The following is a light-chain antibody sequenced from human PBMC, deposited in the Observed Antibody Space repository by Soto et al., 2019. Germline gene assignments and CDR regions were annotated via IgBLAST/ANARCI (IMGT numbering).Light chain of an antibody. V-gene: IGKV1-39*01. CDR1: QSISSY. CDR3: QESTDTTYT. J-gene: IGKJ2*01. Sequence: DIQMTQSPSSLSASVGDRVTITCRASQSISSYLNWYQQKPGKAPKLLIYAASSLQSGVPSRFTGSGSGTDFTLTISSLQPEDFATYYCQESTDTTYTFGQGTKLEIK. CDR2: AAS.